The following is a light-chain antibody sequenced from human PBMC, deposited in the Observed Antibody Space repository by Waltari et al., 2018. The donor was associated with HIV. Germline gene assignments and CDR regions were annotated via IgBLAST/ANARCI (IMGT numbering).Light chain of an antibody. CDR1: SSNIRANYD. J-gene: IGLJ3*02. CDR3: QSYDSSLSGRV. V-gene: IGLV1-40*01. Sequence: QSVLTQPPSVSGAPGQRVTISCTGSSSNIRANYDVHWDQQLPGTAPKLLIYCNNKRPSGVRDRFSGSKSGTSASLAVTGLQAEDEADYYCQSYDSSLSGRVFGGGTKLTVL. CDR2: CNN.